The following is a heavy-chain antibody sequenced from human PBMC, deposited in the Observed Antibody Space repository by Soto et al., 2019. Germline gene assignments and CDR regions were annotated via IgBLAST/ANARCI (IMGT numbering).Heavy chain of an antibody. Sequence: GASVKVSCKASGYTLTSYGISWVRQAPGQGLEWMGWISAYNGNTNYAQKLQGRVTMATDTSTSTAYMELRSLRSGDTAVYYCARDRVYSYGEYYYGMDVWGQGTTVTVSS. D-gene: IGHD5-18*01. V-gene: IGHV1-18*04. CDR2: ISAYNGNT. CDR3: ARDRVYSYGEYYYGMDV. J-gene: IGHJ6*02. CDR1: GYTLTSYG.